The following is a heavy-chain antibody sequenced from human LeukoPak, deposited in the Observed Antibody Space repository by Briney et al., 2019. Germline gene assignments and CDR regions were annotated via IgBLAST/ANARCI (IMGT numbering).Heavy chain of an antibody. V-gene: IGHV3-21*06. Sequence: PGGTQRLSCTASGLTFSTSGFNWVPQAPGKGREWVASIGPTGSDRYHAASIKGRFTISRDNANNFLYLQMNSLRAEDTAVYYCATETNGRHYDYWGQGTLLTVSS. CDR1: GLTFSTSG. CDR2: IGPTGSDR. J-gene: IGHJ4*02. CDR3: ATETNGRHYDY. D-gene: IGHD2-8*01.